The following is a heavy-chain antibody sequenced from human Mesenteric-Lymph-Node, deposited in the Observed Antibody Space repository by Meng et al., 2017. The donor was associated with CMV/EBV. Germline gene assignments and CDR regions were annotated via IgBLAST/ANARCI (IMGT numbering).Heavy chain of an antibody. CDR1: GYTCTGYY. CDR3: ARDLRDGYNSGFDY. D-gene: IGHD5-24*01. J-gene: IGHJ4*02. V-gene: IGHV1-2*02. Sequence: KASGYTCTGYYMHWVRQAPGQGLEWMGWINPNSGGTNYAQKFQGRVTMTRDTSISTAYMELSRLRSDDTAVYYCARDLRDGYNSGFDYWGQGTLVTVSS. CDR2: INPNSGGT.